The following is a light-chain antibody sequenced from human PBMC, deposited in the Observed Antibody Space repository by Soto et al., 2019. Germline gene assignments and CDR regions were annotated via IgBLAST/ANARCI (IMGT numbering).Light chain of an antibody. V-gene: IGLV2-14*01. CDR3: SSYTSSSTLYV. CDR1: SNDIGAYNY. Sequence: HSALTQPASVSGSPGQSITISCTGTSNDIGAYNYVSWYQHHPGKAPKLIIYEVTNRPSGVSNRFSGSKSGNTASLTISGLRAEDEADYYCSSYTSSSTLYVFATGTKLTVL. CDR2: EVT. J-gene: IGLJ1*01.